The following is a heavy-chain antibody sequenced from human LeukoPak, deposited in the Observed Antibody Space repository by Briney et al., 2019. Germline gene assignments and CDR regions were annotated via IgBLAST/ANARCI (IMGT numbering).Heavy chain of an antibody. CDR3: ARHEDPLSPSSDYYYYYGMDV. Sequence: GESLKISCKGSGYSFTSYWISWVRQMPGKGLEWMGRIDPSDSYTNYSPSFQGHVTISADKSISTAYLQWSSLKASDTAMYYCARHEDPLSPSSDYYYYYGMDVWGKGTTVTVSS. V-gene: IGHV5-10-1*01. CDR1: GYSFTSYW. J-gene: IGHJ6*04. CDR2: IDPSDSYT. D-gene: IGHD2-15*01.